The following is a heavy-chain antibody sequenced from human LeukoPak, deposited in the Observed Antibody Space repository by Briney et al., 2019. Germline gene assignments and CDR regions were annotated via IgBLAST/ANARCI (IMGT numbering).Heavy chain of an antibody. J-gene: IGHJ6*03. CDR2: IKPSGGST. Sequence: ASVKVSCKASGYTFTSYYMHWVRQAHGQGLEWMGIIKPSGGSTSHAQKFQGRVTMTRDTSTSTVYMELSSLRSEDTAVYYCARGPLPYGSGHGYYYMDVWGKGTTVTVSS. CDR1: GYTFTSYY. D-gene: IGHD3-10*01. CDR3: ARGPLPYGSGHGYYYMDV. V-gene: IGHV1-46*01.